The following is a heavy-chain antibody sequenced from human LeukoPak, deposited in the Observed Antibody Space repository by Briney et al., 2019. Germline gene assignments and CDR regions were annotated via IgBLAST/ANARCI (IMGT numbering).Heavy chain of an antibody. CDR1: GYTFTSSW. J-gene: IGHJ6*03. Sequence: GESLKISCKGSGYTFTSSWIGWVRQMPGKGLEWMGIIYPGDSDTRYSPSFQGQVTISADKSISTAYLQWSSLKASDTAMYYCARRNYYYGSGSYYEYYYYYYMDVWGKGTTVTVSS. CDR2: IYPGDSDT. D-gene: IGHD3-10*01. CDR3: ARRNYYYGSGSYYEYYYYYYMDV. V-gene: IGHV5-51*01.